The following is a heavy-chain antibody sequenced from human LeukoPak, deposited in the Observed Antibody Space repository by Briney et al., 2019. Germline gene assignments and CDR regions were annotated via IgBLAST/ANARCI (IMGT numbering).Heavy chain of an antibody. CDR2: IIPILGIA. CDR3: ARTGPIYGSGSQGYFDY. CDR1: GGTFSSYA. V-gene: IGHV1-69*04. Sequence: SVKVSCKASGGTFSSYAISWVRQAPGQGLEWMGRIIPILGIANYAQKFQGRVTITADKSTSTAYMELSSLRSEDTAVYYCARTGPIYGSGSQGYFDYWGQGTLSPSPQ. J-gene: IGHJ4*02. D-gene: IGHD3-10*01.